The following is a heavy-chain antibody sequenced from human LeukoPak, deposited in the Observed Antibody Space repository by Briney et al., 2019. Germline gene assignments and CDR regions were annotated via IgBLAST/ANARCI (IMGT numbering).Heavy chain of an antibody. CDR2: ISSSSSYI. CDR3: ARADHSSGWIMYYFDY. J-gene: IGHJ4*02. D-gene: IGHD6-19*01. V-gene: IGHV3-21*04. CDR1: GFTFSSYS. Sequence: GGSLRLSCAASGFTFSSYSMNWVRQAPGKGLEWVSSISSSSSYIYYADSVKGRFTISRDNAKNSLYLQMNSLRAEDTVLYHCARADHSSGWIMYYFDYWGQGTLVTVSS.